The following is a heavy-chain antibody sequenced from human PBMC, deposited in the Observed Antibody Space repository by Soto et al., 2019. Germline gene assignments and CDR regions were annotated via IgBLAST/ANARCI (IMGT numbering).Heavy chain of an antibody. V-gene: IGHV3-73*02. CDR3: TRHLVAGSGSVY. Sequence: EVQLVESGGGLVQPGGSLKLSCAASGFTFSGSAMHWVRQASGKGLEWVGRIRSKANSYATAYAASVKGRFTISRDDSKNTAYLQMNSLKTEDTAVYYCTRHLVAGSGSVYWGQGTLVTVSS. CDR2: IRSKANSYAT. J-gene: IGHJ4*02. D-gene: IGHD6-19*01. CDR1: GFTFSGSA.